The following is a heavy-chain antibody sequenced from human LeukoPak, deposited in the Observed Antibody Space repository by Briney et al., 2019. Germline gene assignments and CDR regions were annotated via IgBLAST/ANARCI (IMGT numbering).Heavy chain of an antibody. CDR3: TTGGVVVVVAATLADY. CDR2: IKSKTDGGTT. V-gene: IGHV3-15*01. Sequence: PGGSLRLSCAASGFTFSSYAIHWVRQAPGKGLEWVGRIKSKTDGGTTDYAAPVKGRFTISRDDSKNTLYLQMNSLKTEDTAVYYCTTGGVVVVVAATLADYWGQGTLVTASS. J-gene: IGHJ4*02. CDR1: GFTFSSYA. D-gene: IGHD2-15*01.